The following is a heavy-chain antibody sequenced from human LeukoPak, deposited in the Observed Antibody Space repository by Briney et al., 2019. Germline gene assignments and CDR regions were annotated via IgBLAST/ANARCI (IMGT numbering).Heavy chain of an antibody. J-gene: IGHJ4*02. Sequence: KTSETLSLTCTVSGGSISNYYWSWIRQPAGKGLEWIGRIYTGGSTNYNPSLKSRVTMSVDTSKNQFSLKLSSVTAADTAVYYCARGPNYYYDSSGYRFDYWGQGTLVTVSS. CDR2: IYTGGST. CDR1: GGSISNYY. V-gene: IGHV4-4*07. D-gene: IGHD3-22*01. CDR3: ARGPNYYYDSSGYRFDY.